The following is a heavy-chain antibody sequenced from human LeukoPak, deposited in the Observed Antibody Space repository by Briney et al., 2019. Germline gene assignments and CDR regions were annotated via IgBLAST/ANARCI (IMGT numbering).Heavy chain of an antibody. CDR1: GYTFTGYY. J-gene: IGHJ4*02. CDR3: ARDVRWHSSGWDRPLFDY. D-gene: IGHD6-19*01. Sequence: ASVKVSCKASGYTFTGYYMHWVRQAPGQGLEWMGWINPNSGGTNYAQKFQGRVTMTTDTSTTTAYMELRSLRSDDTAMYYCARDVRWHSSGWDRPLFDYWGQGTLVTVSS. V-gene: IGHV1-2*02. CDR2: INPNSGGT.